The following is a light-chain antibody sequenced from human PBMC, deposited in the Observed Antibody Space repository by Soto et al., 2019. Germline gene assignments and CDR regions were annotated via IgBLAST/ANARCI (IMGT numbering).Light chain of an antibody. CDR2: GAS. Sequence: EIVLTQSPGTLSLSPGERATLSCRASQSVSSSYLAWYQQKLGQAPRLFIYGASSRATGSPDSFNGSGSGTDFPVTISRLEPDDFAVYYYQQYGSSPLRTFGGGTKVEFK. CDR1: QSVSSSY. CDR3: QQYGSSPLRT. J-gene: IGKJ4*01. V-gene: IGKV3-20*01.